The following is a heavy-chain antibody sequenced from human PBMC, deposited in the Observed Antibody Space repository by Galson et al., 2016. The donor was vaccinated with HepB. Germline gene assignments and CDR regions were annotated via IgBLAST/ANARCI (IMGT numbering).Heavy chain of an antibody. Sequence: TLSLTCTVSGGSINSGGLFWSLIRQPPGKGLEWIGYIYHTGSTYYNPSLQSRVTISLDTSQNQFSLRLSSVTAADTAVYYCARGATVTHYFDSWDQGALVTVSS. CDR2: IYHTGST. CDR1: GGSINSGGLF. J-gene: IGHJ4*02. CDR3: ARGATVTHYFDS. D-gene: IGHD4-17*01. V-gene: IGHV4-31*03.